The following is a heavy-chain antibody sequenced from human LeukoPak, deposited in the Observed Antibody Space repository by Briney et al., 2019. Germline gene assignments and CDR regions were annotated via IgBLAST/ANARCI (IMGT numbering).Heavy chain of an antibody. J-gene: IGHJ4*02. Sequence: GGSLRLSCATSGFTFSSYWMSWVRQAPGKGLEWVANIKQDGSEKYYVDSVKGRFTISRDNAKNSLYLQMNSLRAEDTAVYYCARVGGEVRGVIRPDYWGQGTLVTVST. CDR2: IKQDGSEK. CDR3: ARVGGEVRGVIRPDY. CDR1: GFTFSSYW. V-gene: IGHV3-7*01. D-gene: IGHD3-10*01.